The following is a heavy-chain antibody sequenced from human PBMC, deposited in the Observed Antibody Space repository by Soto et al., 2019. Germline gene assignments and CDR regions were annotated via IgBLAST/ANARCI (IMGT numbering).Heavy chain of an antibody. CDR3: ARGPSSTVTTVVHYYYYYMDV. J-gene: IGHJ6*03. V-gene: IGHV1-69*02. CDR1: GGTFSSYT. CDR2: IIPILGIA. Sequence: QVQLVQSGAEVKKPGSSVKVSCKASGGTFSSYTISWVRQAPGQGLEWMGRIIPILGIANYAQKFQGRVTITADKSTSTAYMELSSLRSEDTAVYYCARGPSSTVTTVVHYYYYYMDVWGKGTTVTVSS. D-gene: IGHD4-17*01.